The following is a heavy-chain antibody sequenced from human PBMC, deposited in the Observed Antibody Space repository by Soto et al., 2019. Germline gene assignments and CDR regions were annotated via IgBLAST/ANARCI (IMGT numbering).Heavy chain of an antibody. Sequence: QVQLQESGPGLVRPSQTLSLTCTVSGGSISGGVYYWSWIRQPPGKGLEWIGYIFDSGSTYYNPSLKSRVTISVDTSTNQFSLRLSSVTDADTAVYYCATDIIPLTTDWYFDLWGRGTLVTVSS. V-gene: IGHV4-30-4*01. D-gene: IGHD4-4*01. J-gene: IGHJ2*01. CDR3: ATDIIPLTTDWYFDL. CDR1: GGSISGGVYY. CDR2: IFDSGST.